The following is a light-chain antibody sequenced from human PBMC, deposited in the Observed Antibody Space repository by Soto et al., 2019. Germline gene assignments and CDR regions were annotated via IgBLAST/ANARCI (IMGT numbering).Light chain of an antibody. Sequence: DIQMTQSPSTLSASVGDRVTITCRASQNMSSWLAWYQEKPGKAPKLLIYQASILESAAPSRFSGSASATEFTLTISSLQPDDFATYYCQQYYTYPYTFGLGTKLEIQ. J-gene: IGKJ2*01. CDR3: QQYYTYPYT. CDR1: QNMSSW. V-gene: IGKV1-5*03. CDR2: QAS.